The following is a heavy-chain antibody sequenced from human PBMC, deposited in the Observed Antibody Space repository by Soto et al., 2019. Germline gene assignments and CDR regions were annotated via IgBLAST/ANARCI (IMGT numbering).Heavy chain of an antibody. V-gene: IGHV1-18*01. CDR3: ARDRGDIVATIPNWFDP. CDR2: ISAYIGNT. D-gene: IGHD5-12*01. Sequence: QVQLVQSGAEVKKPGASVKVSCKASGYTFTSYGISWVRQAPGQGLEWMGWISAYIGNTNYAQKLQGRVTMTTDTSTSTAYMELRSLRSDDTAVYYCARDRGDIVATIPNWFDPWGQGTLVTVSS. CDR1: GYTFTSYG. J-gene: IGHJ5*02.